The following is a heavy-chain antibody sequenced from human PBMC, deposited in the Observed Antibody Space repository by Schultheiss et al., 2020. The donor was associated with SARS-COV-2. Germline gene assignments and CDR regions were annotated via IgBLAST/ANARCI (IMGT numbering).Heavy chain of an antibody. D-gene: IGHD5-12*01. V-gene: IGHV3-23*01. Sequence: GESLKISCAASGFTFSSYAMSWVRQAPGKGLEWVSVVSGSGGSTYYADSVKGRLTISRDNSKNTLHLQMNSLRAEDTAVYYCARVSGGIVATIPFDYWGQGTLVTVSS. CDR3: ARVSGGIVATIPFDY. CDR2: VSGSGGST. J-gene: IGHJ4*02. CDR1: GFTFSSYA.